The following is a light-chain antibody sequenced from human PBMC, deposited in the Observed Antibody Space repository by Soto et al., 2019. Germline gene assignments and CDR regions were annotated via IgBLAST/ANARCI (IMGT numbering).Light chain of an antibody. V-gene: IGKV2-28*01. J-gene: IGKJ2*01. Sequence: DIVMTQSPLSLPVTPGEPASISCRSSQSLLYSNGYNYLDWYLQKPGQSPQLLIYLGSNRASGVPDRVSGSGSGTDFTLKISRVEAEDFGVYYCMQALHVPHTFGQGTKLEIK. CDR3: MQALHVPHT. CDR2: LGS. CDR1: QSLLYSNGYNY.